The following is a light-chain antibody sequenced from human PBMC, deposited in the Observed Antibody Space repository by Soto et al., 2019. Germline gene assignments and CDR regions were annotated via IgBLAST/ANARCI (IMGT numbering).Light chain of an antibody. CDR1: QSIATSQ. CDR2: GAS. CDR3: QQFAASPRT. J-gene: IGKJ1*01. V-gene: IGKV3-20*01. Sequence: EIVLTQSPGTLSLSPGERATLFCRASQSIATSQLAWYQQKPGQAPRLLIGASTRATGIPDRFSDSGSGTAFTLTISRLEPEDFAVYYCQQFAASPRTFGQGTTVEIK.